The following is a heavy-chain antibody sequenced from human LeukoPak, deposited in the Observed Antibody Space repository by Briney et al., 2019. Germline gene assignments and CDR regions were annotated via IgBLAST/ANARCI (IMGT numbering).Heavy chain of an antibody. CDR3: ARGYGSGSYYHY. V-gene: IGHV4-34*01. CDR1: GGSLSDHY. D-gene: IGHD3-10*01. J-gene: IGHJ4*02. Sequence: SETLSLTCAVYGGSLSDHYWSWIRQPPVKGLEWIGEINHSGSTNYNPSLKSRVTISVDTSKNQFSLKLSSVTAADTAVYYCARGYGSGSYYHYWGQGTLVTVSS. CDR2: INHSGST.